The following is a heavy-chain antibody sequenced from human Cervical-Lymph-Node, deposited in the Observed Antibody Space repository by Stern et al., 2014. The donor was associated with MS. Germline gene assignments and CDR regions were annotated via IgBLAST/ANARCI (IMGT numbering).Heavy chain of an antibody. J-gene: IGHJ4*02. CDR1: GDTFSSYA. CDR2: ITPVFETT. V-gene: IGHV1-69*06. CDR3: ARGGGLVGYFDY. D-gene: IGHD1-26*01. Sequence: QVQLVQSGAEVKKPGSSVKVSCKASGDTFSSYAINWVRQVPGQGLEWMGGITPVFETTNYAQKCQGRVTITADKSTNTAYMELMTLRSEDTAVYYCARGGGLVGYFDYWGQGTLVSVSS.